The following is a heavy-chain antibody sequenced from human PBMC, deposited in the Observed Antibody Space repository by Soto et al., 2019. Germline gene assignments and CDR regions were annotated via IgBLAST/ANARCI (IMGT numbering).Heavy chain of an antibody. Sequence: SGPTLVNPTQTLTLTCTFSGFSLSTSGMCVSWIRQPPGKALEWLALIDWDDDKYYSTSLKTRLTISKDTSKNQVVLTMTNMDPLDTATYYGARSIFYCSGVSCYKDYGAYLDAFDIWGQGTMVT. D-gene: IGHD2-15*01. J-gene: IGHJ3*02. CDR2: IDWDDDK. CDR3: ARSIFYCSGVSCYKDYGAYLDAFDI. V-gene: IGHV2-70*01. CDR1: GFSLSTSGMC.